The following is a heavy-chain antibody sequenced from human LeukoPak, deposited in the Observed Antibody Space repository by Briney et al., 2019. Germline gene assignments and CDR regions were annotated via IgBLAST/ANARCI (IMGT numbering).Heavy chain of an antibody. J-gene: IGHJ4*02. D-gene: IGHD4-17*01. CDR1: RYTFTGYY. CDR2: INPNSGVT. V-gene: IGHV1-2*02. CDR3: AGGLATVTTSIDY. Sequence: AASVKVSCKASRYTFTGYYIHWVRQAPGQGLEWMGWINPNSGVTNYAQKFQGRVTMTRDTSISTDYMELSRLRSDDTAVYYCAGGLATVTTSIDYWGQGTLVTVSS.